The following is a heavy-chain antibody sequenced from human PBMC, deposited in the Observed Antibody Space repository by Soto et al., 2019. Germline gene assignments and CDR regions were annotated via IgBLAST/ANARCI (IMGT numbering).Heavy chain of an antibody. D-gene: IGHD3-22*01. CDR3: AREPGEGYYYDSSGFPV. CDR2: IIPIFGTA. J-gene: IGHJ3*01. CDR1: GGTFSSYA. V-gene: IGHV1-69*13. Sequence: SVKVSWKASGGTFSSYAINWVRQAPGQGLEWMGGIIPIFGTANYAQKFQGRVTITADESTSTAYMELSSLRSEDTAVYYCAREPGEGYYYDSSGFPVWGQGTMVTVSS.